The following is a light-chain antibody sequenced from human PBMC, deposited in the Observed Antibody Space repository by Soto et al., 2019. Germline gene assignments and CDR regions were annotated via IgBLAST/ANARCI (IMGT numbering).Light chain of an antibody. CDR1: QSVSTRS. J-gene: IGKJ5*01. Sequence: EIVLTHSPGTLSLSPWEIATLSCRASQSVSTRSLAWYQQKPGQAPRLLISGASSRAADIPDRFSGSGSGTDFTLTINRLEPEDFAVYYCQQYGKSLSITFGQGTRLEIK. CDR2: GAS. V-gene: IGKV3-20*01. CDR3: QQYGKSLSIT.